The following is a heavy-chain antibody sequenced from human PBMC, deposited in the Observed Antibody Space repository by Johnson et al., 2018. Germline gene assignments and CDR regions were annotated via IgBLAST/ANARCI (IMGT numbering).Heavy chain of an antibody. CDR3: TRASTPSAFDI. CDR2: ISDDGSNK. CDR1: GFTFSTYA. V-gene: IGHV3-30-3*01. Sequence: QVQLVQSGGGVVQPGRSLRLSCAASGFTFSTYAMHWVRQAPGKGLEWVAVISDDGSNKYYADSVKGRFTISRDNSKNTLYLQMNSLRAEDTAVYYCTRASTPSAFDIWGQGTMVTVSS. J-gene: IGHJ3*02.